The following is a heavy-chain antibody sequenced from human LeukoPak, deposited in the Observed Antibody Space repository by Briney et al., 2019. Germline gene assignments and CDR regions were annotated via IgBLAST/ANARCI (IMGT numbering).Heavy chain of an antibody. CDR3: AKDRRAGSYDY. CDR2: ISGSGGNT. J-gene: IGHJ4*02. V-gene: IGHV3-23*01. CDR1: GFTFSRNG. D-gene: IGHD3-10*01. Sequence: GGTLRLSCAASGFTFSRNGMTWVRRAPGKGLEWVSAISGSGGNTYYADSVKGRFTISRDNSKNTLYLQMNSLRAEDTAVYYCAKDRRAGSYDYWGQGTLVTVSS.